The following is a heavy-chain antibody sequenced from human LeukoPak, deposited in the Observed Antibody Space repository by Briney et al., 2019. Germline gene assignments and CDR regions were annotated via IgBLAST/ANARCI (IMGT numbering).Heavy chain of an antibody. CDR2: ISSNGGSP. CDR1: GFTFSSYA. D-gene: IGHD2-2*01. Sequence: GGSLRLSCAASGFTFSSYAMHWVRQAPGKGLEYVSAISSNGGSPYYANSVKGRFTISRDNSKNTLYLQMGSLRAEDMAVYYCARGSLCSSTSCYGDYWGQGTLVTVFS. V-gene: IGHV3-64*01. CDR3: ARGSLCSSTSCYGDY. J-gene: IGHJ4*02.